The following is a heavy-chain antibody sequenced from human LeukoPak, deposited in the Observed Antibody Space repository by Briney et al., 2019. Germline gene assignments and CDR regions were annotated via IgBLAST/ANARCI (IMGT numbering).Heavy chain of an antibody. CDR2: IYNGGST. CDR3: AREDYGGNSYYFDY. V-gene: IGHV3-66*02. Sequence: GGSLRLSCAASGFTVSSNYMSWVRQAPGKGLEWVSVIYNGGSTYYADSVKGRFTISRDNSKNTLYLQMNSLRAEDTAVYYCAREDYGGNSYYFDYWGQGTLVTVSS. D-gene: IGHD4-23*01. J-gene: IGHJ4*02. CDR1: GFTVSSNY.